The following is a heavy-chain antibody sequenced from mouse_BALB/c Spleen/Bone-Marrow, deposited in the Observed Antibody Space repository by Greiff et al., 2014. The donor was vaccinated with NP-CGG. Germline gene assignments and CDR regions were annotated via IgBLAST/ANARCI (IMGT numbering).Heavy chain of an antibody. Sequence: EVQRVASGGGLVKSGGSLKLSCAASGFTFSNYGMSWVRQAPEKRLGWVATISGGGSYTFYSDSVKGRFTISRDNAKNNLYVQLSSLRSEDTAVYYCARHAYYDQTEVSFVYWGQGTLVTVPA. CDR2: ISGGGSYT. J-gene: IGHJ3*01. CDR1: GFTFSNYG. V-gene: IGHV5-9-2*01. D-gene: IGHD2-4*01. CDR3: ARHAYYDQTEVSFVY.